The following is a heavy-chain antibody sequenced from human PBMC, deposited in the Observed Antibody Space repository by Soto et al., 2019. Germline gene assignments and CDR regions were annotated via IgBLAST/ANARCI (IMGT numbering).Heavy chain of an antibody. D-gene: IGHD4-17*01. CDR2: ISPYIGAA. Sequence: ASVKVSCKASGYTFTRSGISWVRQAPGQGLEWMGGISPYIGAANYAQKFQGRVTMTADKSTSTAYMELSSLRSEDTAVYYCERDLHYGDYYFDYWGQGTLVTAPQ. CDR1: GYTFTRSG. J-gene: IGHJ4*02. CDR3: ERDLHYGDYYFDY. V-gene: IGHV1-18*01.